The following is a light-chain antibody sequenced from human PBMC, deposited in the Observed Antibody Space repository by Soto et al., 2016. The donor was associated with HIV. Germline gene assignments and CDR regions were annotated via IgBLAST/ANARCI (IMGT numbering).Light chain of an antibody. V-gene: IGKV1-39*01. CDR2: DAS. CDR1: QSISTY. Sequence: DIQMTQSPSTLSASIGDRVTITCRASQSISTYLHWYQQKPGRAPKLLIYDASSCKVGSPQGSVAEDLGQISLSPSAICNIEDLATYYCQQSSRTPRTFGQGTKVEI. CDR3: QQSSRTPRT. J-gene: IGKJ1*01.